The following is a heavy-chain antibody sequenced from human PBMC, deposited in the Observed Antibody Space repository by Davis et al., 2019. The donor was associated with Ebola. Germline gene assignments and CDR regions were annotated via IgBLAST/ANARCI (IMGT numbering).Heavy chain of an antibody. V-gene: IGHV3-30*18. CDR1: GFSFRSYG. CDR3: AKLKD. CDR2: ISYDGSNK. J-gene: IGHJ4*02. Sequence: GGSLRLSCAASGFSFRSYGMHWVRQAPGKGLEWVAVISYDGSNKYYGDSVKGRFTISRDNSKNTLYLQMNSLRAEDTAVYYCAKLKDWGQGTLVTVSS.